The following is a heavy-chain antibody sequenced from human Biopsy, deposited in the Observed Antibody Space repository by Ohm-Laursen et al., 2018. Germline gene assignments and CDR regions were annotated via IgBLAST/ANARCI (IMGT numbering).Heavy chain of an antibody. V-gene: IGHV4-59*02. CDR2: IYYSVMT. Sequence: GTLSLTCPVSGDSVTKYYWSWIRQPPGKGLEWIGHIYYSVMTNYNPSLQSRVSISVDTSRNQVSLALSSVTAADTAVYYCARDSGILNYGNFKYYHYYGMDVWGQGTKVTVSS. CDR1: GDSVTKYY. CDR3: ARDSGILNYGNFKYYHYYGMDV. J-gene: IGHJ6*02. D-gene: IGHD4-11*01.